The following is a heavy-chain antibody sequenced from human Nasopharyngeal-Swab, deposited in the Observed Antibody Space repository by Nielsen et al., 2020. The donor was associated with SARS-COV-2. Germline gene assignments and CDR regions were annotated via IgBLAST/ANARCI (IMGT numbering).Heavy chain of an antibody. J-gene: IGHJ3*02. CDR3: AKGGLGITMIVVVITTYDAFDI. CDR1: GFTFSSYA. V-gene: IGHV3-23*01. Sequence: GGSLRLSCAASGFTFSSYAMSWVRQAPGQGLEWVPAISGSGGSTYYAASVKGRFTISRDNSKNTLYLQMNSLRAEDTAVYYCAKGGLGITMIVVVITTYDAFDIWGQGTMVTVSS. D-gene: IGHD3-22*01. CDR2: ISGSGGST.